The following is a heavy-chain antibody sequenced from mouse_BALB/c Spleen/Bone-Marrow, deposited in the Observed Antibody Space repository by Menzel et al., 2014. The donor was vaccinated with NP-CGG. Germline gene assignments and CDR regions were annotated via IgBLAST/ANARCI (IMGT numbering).Heavy chain of an antibody. J-gene: IGHJ2*01. CDR3: ARTGYDYYFDY. Sequence: QVHVKQSGAELVMPGASVKVSCKASGYTFTDYWMHWVKQRPGQGLEWIGAIDTSDSYTSYNQKFKGKATLTVDESSSTAYMQLSSLTSEDSAVYYCARTGYDYYFDYWGQGTTLTVSS. V-gene: IGHV1-69*01. CDR2: IDTSDSYT. CDR1: GYTFTDYW. D-gene: IGHD2-4*01.